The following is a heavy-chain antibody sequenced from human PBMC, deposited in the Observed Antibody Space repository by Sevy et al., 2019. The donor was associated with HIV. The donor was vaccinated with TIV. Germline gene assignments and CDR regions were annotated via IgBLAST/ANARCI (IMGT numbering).Heavy chain of an antibody. CDR3: TRWKGLQSIFDY. J-gene: IGHJ4*02. CDR2: LKSKADGGTV. D-gene: IGHD1-1*01. Sequence: GGSLRLSCTTSGFTFGDYAMNWVRQAPGKGLEWVAFLKSKADGGTVDHAASVKGRFTISRDDSKSIAYLQMNDLTTEGTGVYYCTRWKGLQSIFDYWGQRALVTVSS. CDR1: GFTFGDYA. V-gene: IGHV3-49*04.